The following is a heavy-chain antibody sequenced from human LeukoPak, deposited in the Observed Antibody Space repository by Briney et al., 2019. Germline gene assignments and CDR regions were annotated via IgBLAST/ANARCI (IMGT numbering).Heavy chain of an antibody. Sequence: GASVKVSCKASGYTFTGYYMHWVRQAPGQGLEWMGWINPNSGGTNYAQKFQGRVTMTRDTSTSTVYMELSSLRSEDTAVYYCARDQTLRSAGIGYWGQGTLVTVSS. J-gene: IGHJ4*02. V-gene: IGHV1-2*02. CDR1: GYTFTGYY. CDR3: ARDQTLRSAGIGY. D-gene: IGHD6-13*01. CDR2: INPNSGGT.